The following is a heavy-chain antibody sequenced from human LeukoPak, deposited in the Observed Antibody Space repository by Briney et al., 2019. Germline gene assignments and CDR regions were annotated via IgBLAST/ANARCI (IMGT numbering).Heavy chain of an antibody. D-gene: IGHD6-13*01. J-gene: IGHJ3*02. CDR2: IIPIFGTA. V-gene: IGHV1-69*13. CDR3: AGGFPVWRGSSWYAFDI. CDR1: GGTFSSYA. Sequence: SVKVSCKASGGTFSSYAISWVRQAPGQGPEWMGGIIPIFGTANYAQKFQGRVTITADESTSTAYMELSSLRSEDTAVYYCAGGFPVWRGSSWYAFDIWGQGTMVTVSS.